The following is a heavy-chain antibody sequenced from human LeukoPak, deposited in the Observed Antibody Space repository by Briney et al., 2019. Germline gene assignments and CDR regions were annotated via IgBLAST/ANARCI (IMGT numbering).Heavy chain of an antibody. D-gene: IGHD1-26*01. CDR3: ARESVGVTV. V-gene: IGHV4-59*01. CDR2: IYYSGST. CDR1: GGSISSYY. J-gene: IGHJ4*02. Sequence: SETLSLTCTVSGGSISSYYWSWIRQPPGKGLEWIGYIYYSGSTNYNPSLKSRVTISVDTSKNQFSLKLSSVTAADTAVYYCARESVGVTVWGQGTLVTVSS.